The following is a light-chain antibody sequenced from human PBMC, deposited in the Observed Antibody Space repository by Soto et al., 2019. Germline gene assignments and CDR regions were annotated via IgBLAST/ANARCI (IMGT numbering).Light chain of an antibody. V-gene: IGKV1-5*03. CDR1: QSVSSW. Sequence: DIQMTQSPSTLSASVGDRVTITCRASQSVSSWLAWYQQKPGEAPKLLIYKASSLESGVPSRFSGRGSGTAFTLTISSLQPDDFATYYCQQYNSYSWTFGQGTKVEIK. J-gene: IGKJ1*01. CDR3: QQYNSYSWT. CDR2: KAS.